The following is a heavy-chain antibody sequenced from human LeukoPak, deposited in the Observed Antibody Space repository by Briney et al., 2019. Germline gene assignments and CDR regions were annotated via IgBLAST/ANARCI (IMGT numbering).Heavy chain of an antibody. D-gene: IGHD2-2*01. CDR2: ISSSSSYI. CDR1: GFTFSSYS. J-gene: IGHJ6*03. V-gene: IGHV3-21*01. CDR3: ARDRVVVVPAARNYYYMDV. Sequence: PGGSLRLSCAASGFTFSSYSMNWVRQAPGKGLEWVSSISSSSSYIYYADSVKGRFTISRDNAKNSLYLQMNSLRAEDTAVYYCARDRVVVVPAARNYYYMDVWGKGTTVTVSS.